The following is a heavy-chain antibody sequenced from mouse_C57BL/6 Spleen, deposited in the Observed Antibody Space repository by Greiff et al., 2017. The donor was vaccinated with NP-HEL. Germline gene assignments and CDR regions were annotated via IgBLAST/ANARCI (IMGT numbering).Heavy chain of an antibody. J-gene: IGHJ3*01. CDR2: INPYNGGT. D-gene: IGHD3-1*01. V-gene: IGHV1-19*01. Sequence: VQLKESGPVLVKPGASVKMSCKASGYTFTDYYMNWVKQSHGKSLEWIGVINPYNGGTSYNQKFKGKATLTVDKSSSTAYMELNSLTSEDSAVYYCARSGLQGGFAYWGQRTLVTVSA. CDR3: ARSGLQGGFAY. CDR1: GYTFTDYY.